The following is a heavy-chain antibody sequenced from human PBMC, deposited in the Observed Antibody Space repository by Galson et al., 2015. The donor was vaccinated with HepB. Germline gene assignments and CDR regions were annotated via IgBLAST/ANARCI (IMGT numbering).Heavy chain of an antibody. CDR2: ISSSSSTI. D-gene: IGHD6-13*01. CDR3: ARDPSIAAAGTRRYYFDY. Sequence: SLRLSCAASGFTFSSYSMNWVRQAPGKGLEWVSYISSSSSTIYYADSVKGRFTISRDNAKNSLYLQMNSLRDEDTAVYDCARDPSIAAAGTRRYYFDYWGQGTLVTVSS. CDR1: GFTFSSYS. J-gene: IGHJ4*02. V-gene: IGHV3-48*02.